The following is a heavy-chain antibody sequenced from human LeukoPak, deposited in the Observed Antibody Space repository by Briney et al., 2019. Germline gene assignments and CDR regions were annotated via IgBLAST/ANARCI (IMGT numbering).Heavy chain of an antibody. CDR2: INHSGST. Sequence: PSETLSLTCAVYGGSFSGYYWSWIRQPPGKGLEWIGEINHSGSTNYNPSLKSRVTISVDTSKNQFSLKLSSVTAADTAVYYCARGSGSYLRYYMDVWGKGTTVTISS. CDR3: ARGSGSYLRYYMDV. V-gene: IGHV4-34*01. J-gene: IGHJ6*03. D-gene: IGHD3-10*01. CDR1: GGSFSGYY.